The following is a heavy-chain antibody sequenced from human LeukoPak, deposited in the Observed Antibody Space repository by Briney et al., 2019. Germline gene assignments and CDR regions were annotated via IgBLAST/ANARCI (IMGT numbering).Heavy chain of an antibody. V-gene: IGHV1-18*01. D-gene: IGHD6-13*01. CDR2: ISAYNGNT. CDR3: ARGYSSSWRDYYYYGMDV. CDR1: GYTFTSYG. J-gene: IGHJ6*02. Sequence: EASVKVSCKASGYTFTSYGISWVRQAPGQGLEWMGWISAYNGNTNYAQKLQGRVTMTTDTSTSTAYMELRGLRSDDTALYYCARGYSSSWRDYYYYGMDVWGQGTTVTVSS.